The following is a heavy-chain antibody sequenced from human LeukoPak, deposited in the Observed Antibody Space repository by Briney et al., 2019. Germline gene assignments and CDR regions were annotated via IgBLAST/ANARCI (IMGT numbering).Heavy chain of an antibody. CDR3: AREGIRFLEWLPTAFFDY. CDR2: IYYSGST. V-gene: IGHV4-39*07. Sequence: PSETLSLTCTVSGGSISSSSYYGGWIRQPPGKGLEWIGSIYYSGSTYYNPSLKSRVTISVDTSKNQFSLKLSSVTAADTAVYYCAREGIRFLEWLPTAFFDYWGQGTLVTVSS. D-gene: IGHD3-3*01. J-gene: IGHJ4*02. CDR1: GGSISSSSYY.